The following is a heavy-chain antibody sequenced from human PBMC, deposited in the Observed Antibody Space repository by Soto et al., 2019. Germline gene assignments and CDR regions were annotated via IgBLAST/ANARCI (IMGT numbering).Heavy chain of an antibody. D-gene: IGHD5-12*01. Sequence: GPALRPSSAASTIPFSSYSMNWVRSPLLKGLEWVSSISSSSYICYTDSVKGRFTISRDNAKNSLYLQMNSLRAEDTAVYYCARDLATPPYYYYYGMDVWGQGTTVTVSS. J-gene: IGHJ6*02. V-gene: IGHV3-21*01. CDR1: TIPFSSYS. CDR2: ISSSSYI. CDR3: ARDLATPPYYYYYGMDV.